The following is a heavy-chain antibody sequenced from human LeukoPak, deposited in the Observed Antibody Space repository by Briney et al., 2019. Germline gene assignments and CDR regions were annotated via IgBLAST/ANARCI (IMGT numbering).Heavy chain of an antibody. D-gene: IGHD4-23*01. J-gene: IGHJ6*02. CDR2: IDPSDSYT. V-gene: IGHV5-10-1*01. CDR3: ARAQVVTPFANYGMDV. Sequence: GESLKISCKGSGYSLTSYWISWVRQMPGKGLEWMGRIDPSDSYTNYSPSFQGHVTISADKSISTAYLQWSSLKASDTAMYYCARAQVVTPFANYGMDVWGQGTTVTVSS. CDR1: GYSLTSYW.